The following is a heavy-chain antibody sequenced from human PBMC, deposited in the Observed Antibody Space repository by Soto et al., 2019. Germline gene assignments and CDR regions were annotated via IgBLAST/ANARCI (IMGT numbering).Heavy chain of an antibody. V-gene: IGHV1-18*01. CDR1: CYTFTSYC. D-gene: IGHD3-22*01. CDR2: ISAYNGNT. J-gene: IGHJ5*01. Sequence: ASVKVSCKASCYTFTSYCISWVRQAPGQGLEWMGWISAYNGNTNYAQKLQGRVTMTTDTSTSTAYMELRSLRSDDTAVYYCARRETYYYDSSGYYHRWFASWGQGTVVTVSS. CDR3: ARRETYYYDSSGYYHRWFAS.